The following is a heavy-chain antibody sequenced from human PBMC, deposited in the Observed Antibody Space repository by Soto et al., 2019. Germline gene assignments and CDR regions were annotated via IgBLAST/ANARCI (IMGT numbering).Heavy chain of an antibody. Sequence: GGSLRLSCAASGFTFSDYYMSWIRQAPGKGLEWVSYISGGTATIYYAASVKGRFTISRDNAESSLYLQMNSLRAEDTAVYYCVRHGSVDTTNWFDPWGQGTLVTVSS. CDR2: ISGGTATI. CDR1: GFTFSDYY. D-gene: IGHD5-18*01. V-gene: IGHV3-11*01. J-gene: IGHJ5*02. CDR3: VRHGSVDTTNWFDP.